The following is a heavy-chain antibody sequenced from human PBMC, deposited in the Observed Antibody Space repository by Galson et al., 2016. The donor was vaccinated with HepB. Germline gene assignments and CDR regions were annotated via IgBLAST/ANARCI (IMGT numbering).Heavy chain of an antibody. CDR2: VGRDSSDT. J-gene: IGHJ4*02. CDR1: GFPFSSFS. CDR3: ARDARWAFDY. D-gene: IGHD4-23*01. V-gene: IGHV3-48*02. Sequence: SLRLSCAASGFPFSSFSMNWVRQAPGKGLEWVAYVGRDSSDTHYADSVKGRFTISRDTAKNSLYLQMNSLRDEDTAVYYCARDARWAFDYWGQGTMVAVSS.